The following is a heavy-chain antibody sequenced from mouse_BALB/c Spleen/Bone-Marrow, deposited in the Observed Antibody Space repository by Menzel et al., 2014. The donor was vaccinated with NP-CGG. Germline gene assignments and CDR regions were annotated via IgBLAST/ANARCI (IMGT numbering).Heavy chain of an antibody. D-gene: IGHD1-1*01. CDR3: TTDRKGNYDYAMDY. V-gene: IGHV5-6-4*01. CDR1: GSTFSSYT. J-gene: IGHJ4*01. Sequence: DVLLVESGGGLVKPGGSLKLSCAASGSTFSSYTMSWVRHTPEKRLEWVATISSGGSYTYYPDSVKGRFTISRDNAKNAQDLKKCSLKSEDTAMYYCTTDRKGNYDYAMDYWGQGTLGTVSS. CDR2: ISSGGSYT.